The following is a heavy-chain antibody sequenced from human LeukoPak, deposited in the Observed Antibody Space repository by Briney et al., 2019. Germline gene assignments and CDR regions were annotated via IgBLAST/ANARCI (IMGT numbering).Heavy chain of an antibody. CDR3: ARLGDYGDSTFDY. CDR2: INHSGST. J-gene: IGHJ4*02. CDR1: GGSFSGYY. D-gene: IGHD4-17*01. V-gene: IGHV4-34*01. Sequence: SETLSLTCAVYGGSFSGYYWSWIRQPPGKGLEWIGEINHSGSTNYNPSLKSRVTISVDTSKNQFSLKLSSVTAADTAVFYCARLGDYGDSTFDYWGQGTLVTVSS.